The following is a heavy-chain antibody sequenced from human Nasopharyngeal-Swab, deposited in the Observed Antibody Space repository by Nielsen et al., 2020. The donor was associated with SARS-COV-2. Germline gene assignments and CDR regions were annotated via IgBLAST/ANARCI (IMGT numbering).Heavy chain of an antibody. D-gene: IGHD1-26*01. V-gene: IGHV4-34*01. Sequence: SETLSLTCAVSGGSLSGYQWSWIRQPPGKGLEWIAEIKYRGIADYNPSLRSRVTVSLDTSQKQVSLRLTSTTAADTAVYYCAQRREASTYYYFDLWGRGTLVTVSS. J-gene: IGHJ2*01. CDR2: IKYRGIA. CDR3: AQRREASTYYYFDL. CDR1: GGSLSGYQ.